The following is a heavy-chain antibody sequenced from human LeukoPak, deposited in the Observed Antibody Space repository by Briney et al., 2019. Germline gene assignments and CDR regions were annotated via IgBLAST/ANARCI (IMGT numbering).Heavy chain of an antibody. CDR3: ARDRDPYSSGCLDY. V-gene: IGHV3-48*03. Sequence: GGSLRLSCAASGFNFRTYEMNWVRQAPGKALEWVSFISSGGSNTYYADSVKGRFTISRDNAKNSLSLQMNSLRAEDTAVYYCARDRDPYSSGCLDYWGQGTLVTVSS. CDR1: GFNFRTYE. CDR2: ISSGGSNT. D-gene: IGHD6-19*01. J-gene: IGHJ4*02.